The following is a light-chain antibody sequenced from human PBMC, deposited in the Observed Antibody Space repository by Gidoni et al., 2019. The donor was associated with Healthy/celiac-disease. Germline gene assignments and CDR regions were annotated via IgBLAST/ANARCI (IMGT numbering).Light chain of an antibody. V-gene: IGLV2-14*01. CDR2: EVS. CDR3: SSYTSSITYV. J-gene: IGLJ1*01. CDR1: SSNVGGDNY. Sequence: QSALTQPASVSGAPGPSTTISCPGTSSNVGGDNYVSWYQPHPGKAPKLMIYEVSNRPSGVSNRFSGSKSGNTASLTISGLQAEEEADYYCSSYTSSITYVFGTGTKVTVL.